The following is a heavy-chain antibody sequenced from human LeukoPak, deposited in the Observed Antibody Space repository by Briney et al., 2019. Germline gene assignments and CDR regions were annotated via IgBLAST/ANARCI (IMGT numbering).Heavy chain of an antibody. D-gene: IGHD4-4*01. J-gene: IGHJ4*02. CDR2: INHSGST. CDR1: GGSFSGYY. CDR3: ARAYSNYGV. V-gene: IGHV4-34*01. Sequence: SETLSLTCAVYGGSFSGYYWSWIRQPPGKGLEWIGEINHSGSTNYNPSLKSRVTISVDTSKNQFSLKLSSVTAADTAVFYCARAYSNYGVWGQGTLVTVSS.